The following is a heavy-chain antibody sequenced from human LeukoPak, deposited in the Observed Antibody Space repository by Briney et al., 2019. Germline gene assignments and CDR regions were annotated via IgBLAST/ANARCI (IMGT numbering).Heavy chain of an antibody. D-gene: IGHD3-3*01. CDR1: GFTFSSYG. CDR3: AKGYYDFWGSYYYYYYMDV. J-gene: IGHJ6*03. V-gene: IGHV3-33*06. CDR2: IWYEGSNK. Sequence: PGGSLRLSCAAPGFTFSSYGRHWVRQAPGKGLEWVGDIWYEGSNKYYTYSGKGRFTTSRDNSKNTLYLKMNSLRAEDTAVYSCAKGYYDFWGSYYYYYYMDVWGKGTTVTVSS.